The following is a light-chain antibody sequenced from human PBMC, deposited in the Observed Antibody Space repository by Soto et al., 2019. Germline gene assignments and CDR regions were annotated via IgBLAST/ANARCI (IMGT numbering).Light chain of an antibody. CDR1: ISNVGAGYD. CDR3: QSYDSSLSAVV. V-gene: IGLV1-40*01. CDR2: GNN. Sequence: QSVLTQPPSVSGATGQRVTISCIGSISNVGAGYDVHWYQQLPGAAPKLLISGNNNRPSGVPDRFSGSKSGTSASLAIAGLQAEDEADYYCQSYDSSLSAVVFGGGTKLTVL. J-gene: IGLJ3*02.